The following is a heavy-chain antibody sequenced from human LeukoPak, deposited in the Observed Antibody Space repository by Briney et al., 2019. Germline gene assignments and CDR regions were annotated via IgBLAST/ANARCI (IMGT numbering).Heavy chain of an antibody. CDR2: ISSSSSTI. J-gene: IGHJ4*02. V-gene: IGHV3-48*01. D-gene: IGHD6-19*01. Sequence: GGSLRLSCAASGFTFSSYSMLWVRQAPGKGLEWVSYISSSSSTIYYADSVKGRFTISRDNAKNSLYLQMNTLRAEDTAVYYCAKRFVAVAGHFDYWGQGTLVTVSS. CDR3: AKRFVAVAGHFDY. CDR1: GFTFSSYS.